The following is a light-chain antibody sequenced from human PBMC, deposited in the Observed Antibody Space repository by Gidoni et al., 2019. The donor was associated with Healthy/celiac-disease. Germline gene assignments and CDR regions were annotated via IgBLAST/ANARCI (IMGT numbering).Light chain of an antibody. CDR3: QQYDNFPLT. J-gene: IGKJ4*01. Sequence: EIQMTQSPSSLSASVGDRVTITCQASQDISNYLNWYQQKPGKAPKLLIYDASNLETGVPSRFSGSGSGTDFTFTNSSLQPEDIATYYCQQYDNFPLTFGGGTKVEIK. CDR2: DAS. CDR1: QDISNY. V-gene: IGKV1-33*01.